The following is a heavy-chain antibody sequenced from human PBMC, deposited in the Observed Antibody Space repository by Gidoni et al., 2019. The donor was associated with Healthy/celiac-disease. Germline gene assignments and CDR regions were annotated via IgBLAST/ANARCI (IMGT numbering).Heavy chain of an antibody. D-gene: IGHD3-16*01. J-gene: IGHJ6*02. CDR1: GYPFTSYD. CDR2: MNPNSGNT. V-gene: IGHV1-8*01. Sequence: QVQLVQSGAEVKKPGASVKVSCQASGYPFTSYDINWVRQATGQGLEWMGWMNPNSGNTGYAQKFQGRVTMTRNTSISTAYMELSSLRSEDTAVYYCATVLGYYYGMDVWGQGTTVTVSS. CDR3: ATVLGYYYGMDV.